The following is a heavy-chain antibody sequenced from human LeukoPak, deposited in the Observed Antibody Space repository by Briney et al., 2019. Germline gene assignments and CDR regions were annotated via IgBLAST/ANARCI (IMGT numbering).Heavy chain of an antibody. CDR1: GDSVSSNSAA. CDR3: ARGAPYDYGEFDY. V-gene: IGHV6-1*01. D-gene: IGHD4/OR15-4a*01. J-gene: IGHJ4*02. Sequence: SQTLSLTCAISGDSVSSNSAAWNWIRQSPSSGLEWLGRTYYKSKWYNDYAVSVKSRITINPDTSKNQFSLQLNSVTPEGTAVYYCARGAPYDYGEFDYWGQGTLVTVSS. CDR2: TYYKSKWYN.